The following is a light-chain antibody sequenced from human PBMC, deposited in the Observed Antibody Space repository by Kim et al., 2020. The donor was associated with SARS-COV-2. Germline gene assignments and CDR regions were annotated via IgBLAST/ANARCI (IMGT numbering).Light chain of an antibody. CDR1: SNKFGDQG. J-gene: IGLJ3*02. CDR2: RNN. V-gene: IGLV10-54*01. Sequence: RQTATLTGTGSSNKFGDQGVVWVQQHPGHPPKLLSYRNNNRPSGIPERLSASRSGNTASLIITGLQPEDEADYYCAGWDSSLIAWVFGGGTQLTVL. CDR3: AGWDSSLIAWV.